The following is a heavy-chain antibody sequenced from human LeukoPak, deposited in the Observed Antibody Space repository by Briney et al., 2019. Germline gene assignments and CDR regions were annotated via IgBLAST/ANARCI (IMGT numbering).Heavy chain of an antibody. V-gene: IGHV4-34*01. CDR1: GGSFSGYY. CDR3: ARGIYYVSSGPDY. CDR2: INHSGST. J-gene: IGHJ4*02. Sequence: KPSETLSLTCAVYGGSFSGYYWSWIRQPPGKGLEWIGEINHSGSTNYNPSLKSRVTISVDTSKNQFSLKLSSVTAADTAVYYCARGIYYVSSGPDYWGQGTLVTVSS. D-gene: IGHD3-22*01.